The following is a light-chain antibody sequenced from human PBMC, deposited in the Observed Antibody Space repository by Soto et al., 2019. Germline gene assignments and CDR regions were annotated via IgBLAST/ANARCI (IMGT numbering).Light chain of an antibody. CDR2: DVT. Sequence: QSALTQPASVSGSPGQSITISCTGTSSDVGGYNYVSWYQQHPGKAPKLMIYDVTNRPSGVSNRFSGSKSGNTASLTISGLQAEDEADYYCSSYTTRRTLVFGGGTKLTVL. V-gene: IGLV2-14*01. J-gene: IGLJ2*01. CDR1: SSDVGGYNY. CDR3: SSYTTRRTLV.